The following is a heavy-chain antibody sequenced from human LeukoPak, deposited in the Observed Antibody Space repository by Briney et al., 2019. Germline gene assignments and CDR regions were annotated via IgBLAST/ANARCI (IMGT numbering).Heavy chain of an antibody. CDR3: ARDRGLELGYYFDY. V-gene: IGHV3-30*03. Sequence: PGGSLRLSCAASGFTVSPNYMNWVRQAPGKGLEWVAVISYDGSNKYYADSVKGRFTISRDNSKNTLYLQMNSLRAEDTAVYYCARDRGLELGYYFDYWGQGTLVTVSS. J-gene: IGHJ4*02. CDR2: ISYDGSNK. CDR1: GFTVSPNY. D-gene: IGHD1-7*01.